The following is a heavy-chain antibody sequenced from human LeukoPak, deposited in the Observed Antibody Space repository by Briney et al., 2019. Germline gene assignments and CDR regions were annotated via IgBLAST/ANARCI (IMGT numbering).Heavy chain of an antibody. D-gene: IGHD6-19*01. CDR1: DFSFTSYG. J-gene: IGHJ4*02. CDR3: AIDQPVAGVSNFDS. Sequence: GASVKVSCKASDFSFTSYGMSWVRQAPGQGLEWMGWINPNTGNPTYAQAFTGRFVFSLDTSVSTAYLQISSLNTEDTAVYYCAIDQPVAGVSNFDSWGQGTLVTVSS. V-gene: IGHV7-4-1*02. CDR2: INPNTGNP.